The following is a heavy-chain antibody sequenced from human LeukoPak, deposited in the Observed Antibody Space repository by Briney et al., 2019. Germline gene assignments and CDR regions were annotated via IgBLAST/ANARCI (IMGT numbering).Heavy chain of an antibody. D-gene: IGHD5-18*01. Sequence: AASVKVSCKASGYTFTDYYIHWVRQAPGQGLEWMGWINPNGGGTKYVQKFQGRVTLTRDTSISTAYMELSRLRSDDTAVYYCARGEYSYGYDYWGQGTPVTVS. CDR1: GYTFTDYY. V-gene: IGHV1-2*02. CDR3: ARGEYSYGYDY. CDR2: INPNGGGT. J-gene: IGHJ4*02.